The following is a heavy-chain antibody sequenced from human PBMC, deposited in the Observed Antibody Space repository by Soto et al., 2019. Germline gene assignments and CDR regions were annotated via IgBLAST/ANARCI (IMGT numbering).Heavy chain of an antibody. Sequence: QVQLVQSGAEVKKPGASVRVSCKASGYTFTSYAMHWVRQAPGQRLEWMGWINAGNGNTKYSQKFQGRVTITRDTSASTAYMTRRGLRPDCTAVYYCARAMGFGLSDYWGKGTLVTVSS. CDR2: INAGNGNT. CDR1: GYTFTSYA. D-gene: IGHD3-10*01. V-gene: IGHV1-3*01. CDR3: ARAMGFGLSDY. J-gene: IGHJ4*02.